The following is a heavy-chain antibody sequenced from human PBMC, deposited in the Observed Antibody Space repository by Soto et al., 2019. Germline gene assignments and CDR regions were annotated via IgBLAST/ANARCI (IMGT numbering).Heavy chain of an antibody. CDR2: INAGNGNT. D-gene: IGHD3-22*01. CDR3: ARSGRATMIVVVPSGEPDY. J-gene: IGHJ4*02. CDR1: GYTFTSYA. Sequence: ASSVKLSRTASGYTFTSYAMRCVRQAPGQRLEWMGWINAGNGNTKYSQKFQGRVTITRDTSASTAYMELSSLRSEDTAVYYCARSGRATMIVVVPSGEPDYWGQGTLVTVS. V-gene: IGHV1-3*01.